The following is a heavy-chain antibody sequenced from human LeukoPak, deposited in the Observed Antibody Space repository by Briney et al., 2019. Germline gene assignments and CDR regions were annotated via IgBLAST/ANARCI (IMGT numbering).Heavy chain of an antibody. V-gene: IGHV5-51*01. CDR1: GNSFNSDW. CDR3: ARHRSPNGFPWMDV. Sequence: GESLKISCKGSGNSFNSDWIGWVRQMPGKGLEWMGIIYPGDSDTRYSPSFQGQVTISADKSISTAYLQWSSLKASDTAMYYCARHRSPNGFPWMDVWGKGTTVTVSS. CDR2: IYPGDSDT. J-gene: IGHJ6*04. D-gene: IGHD2-8*01.